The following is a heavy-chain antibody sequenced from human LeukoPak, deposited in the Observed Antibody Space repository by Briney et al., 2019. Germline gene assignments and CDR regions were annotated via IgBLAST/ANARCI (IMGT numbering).Heavy chain of an antibody. Sequence: GGSLRLSCAASGFAFSTYSMNWLRQAPGKGLEGVSYISSSSSTIYYEDSVKGRFTISRDNADNSLYLQMNRLRAEDTAVYYCARGYCSTSVCYNEVIGHWGQGTLVTVSS. CDR3: ARGYCSTSVCYNEVIGH. CDR2: ISSSSSTI. D-gene: IGHD2-2*01. CDR1: GFAFSTYS. V-gene: IGHV3-48*01. J-gene: IGHJ4*02.